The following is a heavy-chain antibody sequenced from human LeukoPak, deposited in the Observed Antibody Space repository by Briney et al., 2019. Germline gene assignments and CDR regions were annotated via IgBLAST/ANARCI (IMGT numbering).Heavy chain of an antibody. V-gene: IGHV3-11*01. Sequence: PGGSLRLSCAASGFTFSDSYMSWIRQAPGKGLEWVSYISGSGCSTNYADSVKGRFTISRDNAKNSLYLQMNSLRAEDTAVYYCSRAPRTVDYWGQGTLVTVSS. CDR2: ISGSGCST. CDR1: GFTFSDSY. J-gene: IGHJ4*02. CDR3: SRAPRTVDY. D-gene: IGHD2-8*02.